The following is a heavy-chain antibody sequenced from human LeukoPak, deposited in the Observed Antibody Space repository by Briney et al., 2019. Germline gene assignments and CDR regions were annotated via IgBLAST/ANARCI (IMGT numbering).Heavy chain of an antibody. CDR1: GGSISDYY. CDR3: ARQSQYSGYQAPDY. V-gene: IGHV4-59*08. D-gene: IGHD5-12*01. CDR2: ISYSGST. J-gene: IGHJ4*02. Sequence: PSETLSLTCTVSGGSISDYYWSWIRQPPGKGLEWIGYISYSGSTNYNPSLKSRVTISVGTSKNQFSLKVRSVTAADTAVYYCARQSQYSGYQAPDYWGQGTLVTVSS.